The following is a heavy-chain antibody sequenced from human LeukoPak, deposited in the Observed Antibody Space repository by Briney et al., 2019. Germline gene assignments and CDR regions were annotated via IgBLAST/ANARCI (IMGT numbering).Heavy chain of an antibody. CDR1: RFSLTSYA. CDR2: VSISGVST. V-gene: IGHV3-23*01. J-gene: IGHJ5*02. D-gene: IGHD2-8*01. Sequence: GGSLRLSCAHSRFSLTSYAMSWVRQDPGQGVEWVSSVSISGVSTYYADSVNGRFTISRDNSENTLHLQMNSLTVKDTDIYFCARCMVLRQGWCNWFDPWGQGTLVTVSS. CDR3: ARCMVLRQGWCNWFDP.